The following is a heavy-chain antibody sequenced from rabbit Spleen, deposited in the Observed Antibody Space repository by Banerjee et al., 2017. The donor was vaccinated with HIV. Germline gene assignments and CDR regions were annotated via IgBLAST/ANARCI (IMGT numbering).Heavy chain of an antibody. Sequence: QEQLVESGGGLVKPEGSLTLTCKASGFSFSDRDVMCWVRQAPGKGLQWIACINTDTGKAVYATWAKGRFTISRTSSTTVTLQMTSLTAADTATHFCARDLGSVIGWNFNLWGPGTLVTVS. CDR1: GFSFSDRDV. J-gene: IGHJ4*01. V-gene: IGHV1S45*01. CDR2: INTDTGKA. D-gene: IGHD1-1*01. CDR3: ARDLGSVIGWNFNL.